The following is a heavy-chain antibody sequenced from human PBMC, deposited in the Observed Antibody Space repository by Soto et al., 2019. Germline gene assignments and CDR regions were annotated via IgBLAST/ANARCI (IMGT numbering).Heavy chain of an antibody. CDR2: IHYSGSTRGST. CDR1: GGSVSSYY. V-gene: IGHV4-59*02. CDR3: ARARYSTGQFDY. J-gene: IGHJ4*02. Sequence: QVQLQESGPGLVKPSETLSLTCTVSGGSVSSYYWSWIRQPPGKGLEWIGYIHYSGSTRGSTNYTPSLMRRVTISVDTSKNQCPLHLRSVTGGDTAVYYCARARYSTGQFDYWGQGTLVTVSS. D-gene: IGHD6-19*01.